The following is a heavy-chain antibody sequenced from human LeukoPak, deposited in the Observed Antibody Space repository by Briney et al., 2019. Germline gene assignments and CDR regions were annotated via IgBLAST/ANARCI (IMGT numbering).Heavy chain of an antibody. J-gene: IGHJ5*02. CDR3: ARADFIDAGPYLIGP. Sequence: ASVKVSCKTSGYSFTDYYIHWVRQAPGQGLEWMGWINTKSGRTSSARKFQGRVTMTRDPSITTVYMDMAWLTSDDTAIYFCARADFIDAGPYLIGPWGQGSLVTVSS. D-gene: IGHD3-3*01. V-gene: IGHV1-2*02. CDR2: INTKSGRT. CDR1: GYSFTDYY.